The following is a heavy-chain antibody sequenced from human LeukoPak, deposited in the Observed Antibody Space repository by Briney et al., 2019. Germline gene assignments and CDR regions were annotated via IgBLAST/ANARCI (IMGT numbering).Heavy chain of an antibody. CDR3: ARQSSTDYYYYGLDV. V-gene: IGHV6-1*01. J-gene: IGHJ6*02. CDR1: GDRFSSNSAA. CDR2: TYYRSKWHY. Sequence: SQTLSLTCAISGDRFSSNSAAWNWIRRSPSRGLEWLGRTYYRSKWHYDYAESVKRRITVNPDTSKNQFSLQLNSVTPEDTAVYYCARQSSTDYYYYGLDVWGQGTTVAVSS. D-gene: IGHD1-1*01.